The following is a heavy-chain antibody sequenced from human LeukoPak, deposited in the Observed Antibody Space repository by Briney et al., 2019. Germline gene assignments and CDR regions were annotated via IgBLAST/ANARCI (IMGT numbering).Heavy chain of an antibody. Sequence: ASVKVSCKASGYTFNGYYMHWVRQAPGQGLEWMGWINPNSGGTNYAQKFQGRVTMTRDTSISTAYMELSRLRSDDTAVYYCAAVGDGYNSYFDYWGQGTLVTVSS. J-gene: IGHJ4*02. V-gene: IGHV1-2*02. CDR3: AAVGDGYNSYFDY. CDR2: INPNSGGT. CDR1: GYTFNGYY. D-gene: IGHD5-24*01.